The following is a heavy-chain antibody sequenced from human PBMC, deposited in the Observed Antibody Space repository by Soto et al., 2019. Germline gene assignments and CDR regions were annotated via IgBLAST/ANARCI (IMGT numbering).Heavy chain of an antibody. D-gene: IGHD2-21*02. CDR2: ISGSGGST. J-gene: IGHJ5*02. CDR3: AKDRYICGGDCYSGEWFDP. CDR1: GFTFSSYA. Sequence: GGSLRLSCAASGFTFSSYAMSWVRQAPGKGLEWVSAISGSGGSTYYADSVKGRFTISRDNSKNTLYLQMNSLRAEDTAVYYCAKDRYICGGDCYSGEWFDPWGQGTLVTVSS. V-gene: IGHV3-23*01.